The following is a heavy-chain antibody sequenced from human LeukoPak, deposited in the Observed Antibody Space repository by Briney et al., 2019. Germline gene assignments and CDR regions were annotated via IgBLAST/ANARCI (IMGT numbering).Heavy chain of an antibody. J-gene: IGHJ4*02. V-gene: IGHV1-2*02. CDR1: GYTFTDYY. Sequence: GASVKLSCTASGYTFTDYYMHWVRQAPGQGLEWMGWINPNSGGTNYAQKFQGRVTMTRDTSISTAYMELSRLRADDTAVYFCAALGWDRFDSPVNSWGQGTLVTVSS. CDR2: INPNSGGT. CDR3: AALGWDRFDSPVNS. D-gene: IGHD3-22*01.